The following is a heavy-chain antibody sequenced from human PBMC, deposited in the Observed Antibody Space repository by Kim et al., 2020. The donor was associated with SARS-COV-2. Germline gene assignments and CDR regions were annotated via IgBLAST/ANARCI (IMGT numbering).Heavy chain of an antibody. D-gene: IGHD1-26*01. CDR1: GFTFSSYA. V-gene: IGHV3-30-3*01. J-gene: IGHJ4*02. Sequence: GGSLRLSCAASGFTFSSYAMHWVRQAPGKGLEWVAVISYDGSNKYYADSVKGRFTISRDNSKNTLYLQMNSLRAEYTAVYYCARGMGGSYYSHFDYWGQG. CDR2: ISYDGSNK. CDR3: ARGMGGSYYSHFDY.